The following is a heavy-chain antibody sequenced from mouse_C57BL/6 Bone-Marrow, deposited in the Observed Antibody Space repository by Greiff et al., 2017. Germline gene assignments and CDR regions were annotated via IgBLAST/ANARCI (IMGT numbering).Heavy chain of an antibody. J-gene: IGHJ2*01. CDR3: TGETGFDY. Sequence: EVQLQESGGGLVQPGGSMKLSCVASGFTFSNYWMNWVRQSPEKGLEWVAQIRLKSDNYATHYAESVKGRFTISRDDSKSSVYLQMNNLRAEDTGIYYCTGETGFDYWGQGTTLTVSS. V-gene: IGHV6-3*01. CDR2: IRLKSDNYAT. D-gene: IGHD4-1*01. CDR1: GFTFSNYW.